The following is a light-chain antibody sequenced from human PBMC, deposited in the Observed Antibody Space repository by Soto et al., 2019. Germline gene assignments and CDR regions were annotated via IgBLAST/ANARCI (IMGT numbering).Light chain of an antibody. CDR1: SSDVGAYNY. V-gene: IGLV2-14*01. J-gene: IGLJ1*01. CDR2: DIS. Sequence: QSALTQPASVSGSPGQSITISCTGTSSDVGAYNYVSWYQQHPGKAPKLMLYDISNRPSGVSNRSSGSKSGNTASLTISGLQAEDEADYYCSSYTSSSTPYVFGIGTKLTVL. CDR3: SSYTSSSTPYV.